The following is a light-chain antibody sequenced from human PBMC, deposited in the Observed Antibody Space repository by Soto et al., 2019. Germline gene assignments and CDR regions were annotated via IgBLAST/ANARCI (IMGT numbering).Light chain of an antibody. V-gene: IGKV1-39*01. CDR3: HQYGTSPWT. CDR1: QSISNY. Sequence: DIQMTQSPSSLSASVGDRVTIACWASQSISNYLNWYQQKPGEAPKVLIYAASTLQSGVPSRFSGSGSGTDFTLTISSLQPEDFATYYCHQYGTSPWTFGQGTKVDIK. J-gene: IGKJ1*01. CDR2: AAS.